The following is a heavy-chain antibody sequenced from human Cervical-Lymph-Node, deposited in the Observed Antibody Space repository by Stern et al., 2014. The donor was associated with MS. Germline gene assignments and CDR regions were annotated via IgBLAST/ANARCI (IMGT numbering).Heavy chain of an antibody. CDR2: IFHSGST. D-gene: IGHD4-17*01. CDR3: ARSSTVTPNAFDI. Sequence: QVQLQESGSGLVKPSQTLSLTCAVSGGSISSGGYSWSWIRQPPGKGLEWIGYIFHSGSTYYNPSLKSRFTISVARSKNQFSLKLSSVTAADTAVYYCARSSTVTPNAFDIWGQGTMVTVSS. J-gene: IGHJ3*02. V-gene: IGHV4-30-2*01. CDR1: GGSISSGGYS.